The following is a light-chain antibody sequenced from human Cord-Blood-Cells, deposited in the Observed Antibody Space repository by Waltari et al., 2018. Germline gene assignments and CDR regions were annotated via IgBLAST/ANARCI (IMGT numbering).Light chain of an antibody. CDR1: QSISSY. Sequence: DIQMTQSPSSLSASVGDRVTITCRASQSISSYLNWDQQKPGKAPKLLIYAASSLQSGVPSIFSGSGSGTDFTLTISSLQPEDFATYYCQQSYSTPVTFGHGTKLEIK. CDR2: AAS. CDR3: QQSYSTPVT. V-gene: IGKV1-39*01. J-gene: IGKJ2*01.